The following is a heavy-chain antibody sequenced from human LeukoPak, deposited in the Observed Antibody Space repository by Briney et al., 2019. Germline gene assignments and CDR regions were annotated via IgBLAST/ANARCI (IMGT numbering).Heavy chain of an antibody. D-gene: IGHD1-26*01. CDR2: TYFRSKWYF. CDR1: GDGVSSDSAA. Sequence: SQTLPLTCAISGDGVSSDSAAWNWIRQSPSKGLEWLARTYFRSKWYFAYALAVKGRITINPETSKNQFSLQLNSVTPEDTAVYFCARDPVGGSTIFDSWGQGTLVTVSS. V-gene: IGHV6-1*01. CDR3: ARDPVGGSTIFDS. J-gene: IGHJ4*02.